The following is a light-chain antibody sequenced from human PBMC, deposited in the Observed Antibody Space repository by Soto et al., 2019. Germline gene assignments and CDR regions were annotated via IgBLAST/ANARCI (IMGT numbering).Light chain of an antibody. Sequence: QSVLTQPPSVSEAPGQRVTISCTGSSSNIGAGYDVHWYQQVPGTAPKLLIYDNNNRPSGVPDRFSGSKSGTSASLAITGLQAEDEAEYYCQSYDSSLSGYVFGTGTKLTVL. CDR3: QSYDSSLSGYV. CDR2: DNN. V-gene: IGLV1-40*01. CDR1: SSNIGAGYD. J-gene: IGLJ1*01.